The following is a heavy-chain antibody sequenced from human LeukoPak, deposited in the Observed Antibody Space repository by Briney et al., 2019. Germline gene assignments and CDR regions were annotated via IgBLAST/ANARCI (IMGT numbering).Heavy chain of an antibody. CDR2: INPRGGST. CDR3: ARPDCVGDCYSNWFDP. CDR1: GYTFTNYF. Sequence: ASVKVSCKASGYTFTNYFMHWVRQAPGQGLEWMGIINPRGGSTGYAQKFQGRITMTTDMSTRTVYMELSSLESEDTAVYYCARPDCVGDCYSNWFDPWGQGTLVTVSS. J-gene: IGHJ5*02. V-gene: IGHV1-46*01. D-gene: IGHD2-21*02.